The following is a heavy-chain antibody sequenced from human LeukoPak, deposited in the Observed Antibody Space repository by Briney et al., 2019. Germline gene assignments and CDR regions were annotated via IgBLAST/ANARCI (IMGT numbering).Heavy chain of an antibody. CDR2: IRYDGSNK. CDR1: GFTFSSYG. V-gene: IGHV3-30*02. D-gene: IGHD5-12*01. Sequence: GGSLRLSCAASGFTFSSYGMHWVRQAPGKGLEWVAFIRYDGSNKYYADSVKGRFTISRDNSKNTLYLQMNSLRAEDTAVYYCAKDRGVATGNFDYWGQGTLVTVSS. J-gene: IGHJ4*02. CDR3: AKDRGVATGNFDY.